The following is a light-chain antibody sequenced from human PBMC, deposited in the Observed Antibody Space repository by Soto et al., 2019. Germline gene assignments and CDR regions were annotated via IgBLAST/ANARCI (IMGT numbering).Light chain of an antibody. V-gene: IGLV1-40*01. J-gene: IGLJ2*01. CDR2: GNS. CDR1: SSNIGAGYD. Sequence: QLVLTQPPSVSGAPGQRVTISCAGSSSNIGAGYDVHWYQQLPGTAPKLLIYGNSNRPSGVPDRFSGSKSGTSASLAITGLLAEDEAEYYCQSYDSSLRGSLFGGGTQLTVL. CDR3: QSYDSSLRGSL.